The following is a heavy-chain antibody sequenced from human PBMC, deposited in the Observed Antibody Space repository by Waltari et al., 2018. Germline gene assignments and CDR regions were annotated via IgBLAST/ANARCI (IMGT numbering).Heavy chain of an antibody. CDR2: ISWDGGST. CDR3: AKDIYYDSMLGGHFDY. J-gene: IGHJ4*02. D-gene: IGHD3-22*01. V-gene: IGHV3-43D*03. CDR1: GFTFDDSA. Sequence: EVQLVESGGVVVQPGGSLRLSCAASGFTFDDSAMHWVRQAPGKGLEWVSLISWDGGSTYYADSVKGRFTISRDNSKNSLYLQMNSLRAEDTALYYCAKDIYYDSMLGGHFDYWGQGTLVTVSS.